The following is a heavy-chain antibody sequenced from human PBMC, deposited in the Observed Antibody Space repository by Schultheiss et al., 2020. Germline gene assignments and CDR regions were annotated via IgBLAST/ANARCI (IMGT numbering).Heavy chain of an antibody. J-gene: IGHJ5*02. V-gene: IGHV5-51*01. CDR1: GYSFTSYW. CDR3: ARVGQGGDLRTRWFDP. CDR2: IYPDDSDT. Sequence: GESLKISCKGSGYSFTSYWIGWVRQMPGKGLEWMGVIYPDDSDTRYSPSFRGQVTISADKSISTAYLQWSSLKASDTAMYYCARVGQGGDLRTRWFDPWGQGTLVTVSS. D-gene: IGHD3-10*01.